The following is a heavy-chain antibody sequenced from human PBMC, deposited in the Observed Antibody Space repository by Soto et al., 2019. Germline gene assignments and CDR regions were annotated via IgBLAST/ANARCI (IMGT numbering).Heavy chain of an antibody. CDR3: AKQLWQYDSGPKFFDY. Sequence: GLSLRLSCAASGFTFSNSAMSWVLQAPGKGLEWVSTISGTGGSTYYAGSVEGLFTISRDNSKNTLYLQMKSLRAEDTAVFCCAKQLWQYDSGPKFFDYWGQGTLVTVSS. CDR1: GFTFSNSA. V-gene: IGHV3-23*01. CDR2: ISGTGGST. J-gene: IGHJ4*02. D-gene: IGHD5-18*01.